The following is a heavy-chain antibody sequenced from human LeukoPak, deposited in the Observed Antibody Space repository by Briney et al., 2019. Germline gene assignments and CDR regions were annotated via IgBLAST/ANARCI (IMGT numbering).Heavy chain of an antibody. V-gene: IGHV4-61*02. CDR1: GGSISSGSYY. Sequence: SETLSLTCTVSGGSISSGSYYWRWIRQPAGKGLEWIGRIYTSGSTNYNPSLKSRVTISVDTSKNQFSLKLSSVTAADTAVYYCAGRYSSGWYEDVYWGQGTLVTVSS. D-gene: IGHD6-19*01. CDR2: IYTSGST. CDR3: AGRYSSGWYEDVY. J-gene: IGHJ4*02.